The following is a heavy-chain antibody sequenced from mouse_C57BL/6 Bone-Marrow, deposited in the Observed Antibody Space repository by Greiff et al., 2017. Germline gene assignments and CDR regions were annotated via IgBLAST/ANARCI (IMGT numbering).Heavy chain of an antibody. V-gene: IGHV5-6*01. CDR2: ISSGGSYT. CDR1: GFTFSSYG. Sequence: EVKLVESGGDLVKPGGSLKLSCAASGFTFSSYGMSWVRQTPDKRLEWVATISSGGSYTYYPDSVKGRFPISRDNAKNTLYLQMSSLKSEDTAMYYCARQKGAMDYWGQGTSVSVSS. J-gene: IGHJ4*01. CDR3: ARQKGAMDY.